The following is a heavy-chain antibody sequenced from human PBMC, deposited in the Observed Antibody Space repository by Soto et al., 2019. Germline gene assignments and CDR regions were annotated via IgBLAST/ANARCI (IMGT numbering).Heavy chain of an antibody. V-gene: IGHV1-18*01. J-gene: IGHJ5*02. CDR2: ISAYNGNT. D-gene: IGHD4-17*01. CDR1: GYTFTSYG. Sequence: QVQLVQSGAEVKKPGASVKVSCKASGYTFTSYGISWVRQAPGQGLEWMGWISAYNGNTNYAQKLQGRVTMTTDTSTSTAYMELRSMRSDDTAVYYCARDYSTVNTLAVVWFDPWGQGTLVTVSS. CDR3: ARDYSTVNTLAVVWFDP.